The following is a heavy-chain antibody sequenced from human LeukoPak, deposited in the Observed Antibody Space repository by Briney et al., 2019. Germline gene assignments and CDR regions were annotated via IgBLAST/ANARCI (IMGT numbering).Heavy chain of an antibody. Sequence: SETLSLTCTVSGGSISSSSYYWGWIRQPPGKGLEWIGSIYYSGSTYYSPSLKSRVTISVDTSKNQFSLKLSSVTAADTAVYYCARDRYLGGLRAFDYWGQGTLVTVSS. D-gene: IGHD5-12*01. CDR3: ARDRYLGGLRAFDY. V-gene: IGHV4-39*07. CDR2: IYYSGST. J-gene: IGHJ4*02. CDR1: GGSISSSSYY.